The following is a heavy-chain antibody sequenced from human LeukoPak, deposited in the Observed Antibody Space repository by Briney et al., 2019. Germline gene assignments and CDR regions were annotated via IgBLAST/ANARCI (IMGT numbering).Heavy chain of an antibody. CDR1: GGSISSYY. CDR3: ARTAYSSSWAEFDY. Sequence: PSETLSLTCTVSGGSISSYYWSWIRQPPGKGLEWIGYIYYSGSTNYNPSLKSRVTISVDTSKNQFSLKLSSVTAADTAVYYCARTAYSSSWAEFDYWGQGTLVTVSS. D-gene: IGHD6-13*01. J-gene: IGHJ4*02. V-gene: IGHV4-59*01. CDR2: IYYSGST.